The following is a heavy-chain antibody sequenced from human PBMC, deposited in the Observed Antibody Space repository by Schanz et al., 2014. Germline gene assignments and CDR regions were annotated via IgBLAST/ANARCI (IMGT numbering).Heavy chain of an antibody. CDR2: ISATSNFV. D-gene: IGHD3-10*01. CDR1: GFNLRRYS. J-gene: IGHJ3*01. CDR3: ARGGVEMATIRDAFDL. Sequence: QLVESGGGLVKPGGSLRLSCATSGFNLRRYSMNWVRQAPGGGLEWVSSISATSNFVHYAASVEGRFTVSRDNANNVMYLQMNSLRVGDTALYYCARGGVEMATIRDAFDLWGQGTMVTVS. V-gene: IGHV3-21*04.